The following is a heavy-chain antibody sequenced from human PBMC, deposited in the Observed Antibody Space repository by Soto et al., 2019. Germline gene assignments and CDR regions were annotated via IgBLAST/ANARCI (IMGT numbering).Heavy chain of an antibody. CDR2: ISPADSDT. J-gene: IGHJ5*01. Sequence: HGESLKISCKGSESTFANYWIGWSRQMPGKGLEGMGIISPADSDTRYSPSFQGRVSMSVDKSINTAYLQWSSLQASDTAMYYCARHLIFEKGWPRFFVSWGHGTMVTVSS. V-gene: IGHV5-51*01. CDR1: ESTFANYW. CDR3: ARHLIFEKGWPRFFVS. D-gene: IGHD3-3*01.